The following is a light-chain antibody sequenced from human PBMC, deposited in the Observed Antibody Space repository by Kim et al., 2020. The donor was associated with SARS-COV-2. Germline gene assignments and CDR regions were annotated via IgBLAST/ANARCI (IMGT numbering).Light chain of an antibody. J-gene: IGKJ2*01. V-gene: IGKV1-5*03. CDR1: RYIDTW. CDR3: QEYNNFPYT. Sequence: CASVGDRVTITCRAGRYIDTWLAWYQQKPGKAPNLLIYKASTLKTDIPSRFSGSGSGTEFTLTISSLQPDDFATYYCQEYNNFPYTFGQGTKLEI. CDR2: KAS.